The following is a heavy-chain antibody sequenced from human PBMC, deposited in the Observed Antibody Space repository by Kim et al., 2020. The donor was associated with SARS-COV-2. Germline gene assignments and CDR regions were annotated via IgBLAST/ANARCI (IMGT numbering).Heavy chain of an antibody. D-gene: IGHD1-1*01. CDR2: INPGAGST. CDR1: GYTFTNYY. CDR3: ARETSTGTTGAGGFDI. Sequence: ASVKISCKASGYTFTNYYMHWVRQAPGQGLEWMGLINPGAGSTSYAQKFQGRVTMTRDTSTSTVYMELSSLSFEDTAIYYCARETSTGTTGAGGFDIWGQGTMVTVSS. V-gene: IGHV1-46*01. J-gene: IGHJ3*02.